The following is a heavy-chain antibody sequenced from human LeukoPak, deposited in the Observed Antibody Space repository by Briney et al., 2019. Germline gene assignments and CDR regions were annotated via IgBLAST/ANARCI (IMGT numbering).Heavy chain of an antibody. CDR1: GYTFTNYD. J-gene: IGHJ4*02. Sequence: ASVKVSCKTSGYTFTNYDINWVRQATGQGLEWLGWMSPNNGDAGYAQKFQGRVTMTRDTSTNTAYMELGALTSEDTAVYYCARNPPRTGDFNSWGQGALVTVSS. D-gene: IGHD7-27*01. V-gene: IGHV1-8*01. CDR2: MSPNNGDA. CDR3: ARNPPRTGDFNS.